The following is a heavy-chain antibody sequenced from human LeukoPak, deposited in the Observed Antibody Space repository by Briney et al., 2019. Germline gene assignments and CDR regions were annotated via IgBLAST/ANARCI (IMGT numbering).Heavy chain of an antibody. CDR3: ARDQGVVVVPAAIVH. CDR1: GFTFSSYG. D-gene: IGHD2-2*01. Sequence: PGGSLRLSCAASGFTFSSYGMHWVRQAPGKGLEWVAVIWYDGSNKYYADSVKGRFSISRDNSKNTLYLQMNSLRAEDTAAYYCARDQGVVVVPAAIVHWGQGTLVTVSS. CDR2: IWYDGSNK. V-gene: IGHV3-33*01. J-gene: IGHJ5*02.